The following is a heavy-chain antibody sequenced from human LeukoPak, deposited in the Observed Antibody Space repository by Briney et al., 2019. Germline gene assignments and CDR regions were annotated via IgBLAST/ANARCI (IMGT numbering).Heavy chain of an antibody. CDR1: GFTFSSYA. CDR3: ARAFLGDGYNSGYDY. V-gene: IGHV3-23*01. CDR2: ISGSGGST. J-gene: IGHJ4*02. D-gene: IGHD5-12*01. Sequence: PGGSLRLSCAASGFTFSSYAMSWVRQAPGKGLEWVSAISGSGGSTYYADSVKGRFTISRDNSKNTLYLQMNSLRAEDTAVYYCARAFLGDGYNSGYDYWGQGTLVTVSS.